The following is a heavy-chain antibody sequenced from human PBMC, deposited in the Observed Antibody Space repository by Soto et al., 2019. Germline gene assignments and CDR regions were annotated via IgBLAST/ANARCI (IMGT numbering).Heavy chain of an antibody. CDR3: ARDSHPFGGVIVSVRDPDAFDI. V-gene: IGHV3-33*01. Sequence: PGGSLRLSCAASGFTFSSYGMHWVRQAPGKGLEWVAVIWYDGSNKYYADSVKGRFTISRDNSKNTLYLQMNSLRAEDTAVYYCARDSHPFGGVIVSVRDPDAFDIWGQGTMVTVSS. CDR2: IWYDGSNK. CDR1: GFTFSSYG. D-gene: IGHD3-16*02. J-gene: IGHJ3*02.